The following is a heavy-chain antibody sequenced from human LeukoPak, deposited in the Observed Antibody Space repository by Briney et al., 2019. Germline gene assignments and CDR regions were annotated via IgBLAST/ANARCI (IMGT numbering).Heavy chain of an antibody. CDR1: GYTFTGYY. V-gene: IGHV1-18*04. D-gene: IGHD3-3*01. Sequence: VASVKVSCKASGYTFTGYYMHWVRQAPGQGLEWMGWISAYNGNTNYAQKLQGRVTMTTDTSTSTVYMELRSLRSDDTAVYYCARVGRFALDYWGQGTLVTVSS. CDR3: ARVGRFALDY. CDR2: ISAYNGNT. J-gene: IGHJ4*02.